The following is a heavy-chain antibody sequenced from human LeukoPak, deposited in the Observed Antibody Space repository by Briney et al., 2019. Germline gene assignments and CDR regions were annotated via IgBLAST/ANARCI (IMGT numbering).Heavy chain of an antibody. J-gene: IGHJ4*02. CDR1: GGSFSGYY. CDR3: ARAIPAYSSSWYYFDY. D-gene: IGHD6-13*01. Sequence: NPSETLSLTCAVYGGSFSGYYWSWIRQPPGKGLEWIGEINHSGSTNYNPSLKSRVTISVDTSKNQFSLKLSSVTAADTAVYYCARAIPAYSSSWYYFDYWGQGTLVTVSS. V-gene: IGHV4-34*01. CDR2: INHSGST.